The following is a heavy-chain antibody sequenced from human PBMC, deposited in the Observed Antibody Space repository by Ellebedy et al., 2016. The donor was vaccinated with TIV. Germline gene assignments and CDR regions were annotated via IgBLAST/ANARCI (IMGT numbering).Heavy chain of an antibody. CDR3: AKGRGGGSDTSAPRYYFDY. V-gene: IGHV3-23*01. CDR2: IGSTGSRT. D-gene: IGHD3-22*01. CDR1: GFTFSSYA. J-gene: IGHJ4*02. Sequence: PGGSLRLSCAASGFTFSSYAMSWVRQAPGKGLEWVSTIGSTGSRTYYADSVEGRFIISRDNSKKTLYLQMNSLRAEDTAVYYCAKGRGGGSDTSAPRYYFDYWGLGTLVTVSS.